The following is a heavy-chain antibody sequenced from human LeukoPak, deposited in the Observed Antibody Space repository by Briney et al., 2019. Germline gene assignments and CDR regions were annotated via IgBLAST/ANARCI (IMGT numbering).Heavy chain of an antibody. J-gene: IGHJ3*02. CDR1: GFAFSVYE. D-gene: IGHD5-24*01. CDR3: ARDGYNSDAFDI. V-gene: IGHV3-48*03. CDR2: ISSSGGTR. Sequence: TGGSLRLSCAASGFAFSVYEMYWVRQAPGKGLEWVSYISSSGGTRYYADSVKGRFTISRDNAKNTLYLQMNSLRAEDTAVYYCARDGYNSDAFDIWGQGTMVTVSS.